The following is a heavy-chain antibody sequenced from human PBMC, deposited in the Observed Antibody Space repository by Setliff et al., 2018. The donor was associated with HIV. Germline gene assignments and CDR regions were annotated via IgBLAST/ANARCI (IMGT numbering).Heavy chain of an antibody. Sequence: ASVKVSCKASGYAFTSPFMHWVRQAPGQGLEWMGIISPSGDRTTYAQRFRGRVTMTSDTSTGTVYMELSSLRSEDTAVYYCAKGRYSSSWYYFDYWGQGTLVTVSS. CDR1: GYAFTSPF. CDR3: AKGRYSSSWYYFDY. D-gene: IGHD6-13*01. CDR2: ISPSGDRT. J-gene: IGHJ4*02. V-gene: IGHV1-46*01.